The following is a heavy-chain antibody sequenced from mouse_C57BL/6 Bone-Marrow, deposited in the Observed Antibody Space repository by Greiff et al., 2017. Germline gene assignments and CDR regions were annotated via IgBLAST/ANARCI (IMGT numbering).Heavy chain of an antibody. Sequence: EVQLLQSGAELVRPGASVKLSCTASGFNIKDDYMHWVKQRPEQGLEWIGWIDPENGDTEYASKFQGKATISADTSSNTAYLQLSSLTSEDTAVYYCTTGDWDTFAYWGRGTLVTVSA. CDR2: IDPENGDT. D-gene: IGHD4-1*01. CDR1: GFNIKDDY. J-gene: IGHJ3*01. CDR3: TTGDWDTFAY. V-gene: IGHV14-4*01.